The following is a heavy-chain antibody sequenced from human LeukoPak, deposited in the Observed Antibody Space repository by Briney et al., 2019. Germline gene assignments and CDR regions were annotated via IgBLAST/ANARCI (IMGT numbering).Heavy chain of an antibody. CDR2: ISSSSSYI. J-gene: IGHJ3*02. Sequence: PGGSLRLSCAASGFTFSSYSMNWVRQAPGKGLEWVSSISSSSSYIYYADSVKGRFTISRDNAKNSLYLQMNSLRAEDTAVYYCARDRPGSGWDAFDIWGQGTMVTVSS. D-gene: IGHD3-3*01. V-gene: IGHV3-21*01. CDR1: GFTFSSYS. CDR3: ARDRPGSGWDAFDI.